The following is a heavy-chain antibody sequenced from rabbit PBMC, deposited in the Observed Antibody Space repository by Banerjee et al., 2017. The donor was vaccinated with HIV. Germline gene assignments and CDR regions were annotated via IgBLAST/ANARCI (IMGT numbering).Heavy chain of an antibody. CDR1: GFTIRSGYW. CDR2: IGAGSGAT. D-gene: IGHD8-1*01. V-gene: IGHV1S45*01. Sequence: QERLVESRGGLVPPGGSLTLPCKASGFTIRSGYWIDWGRQAPGKGLEWIGCIGAGSGATYYASWAKGRFTISKTSSTTVALQMTSLTAADTATYFCARDLYPGSSYYRYYFDLWGQGTLVTVS. J-gene: IGHJ4*01. CDR3: ARDLYPGSSYYRYYFDL.